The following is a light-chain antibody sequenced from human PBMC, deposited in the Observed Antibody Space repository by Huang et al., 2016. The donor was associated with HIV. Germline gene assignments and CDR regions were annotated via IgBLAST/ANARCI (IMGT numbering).Light chain of an antibody. CDR1: QSVSSY. Sequence: EIVLTQSPATLSLSPGERATLSCRASQSVSSYLAWYQQKPGQAPRLLIYDASNRATGISARFSGSGSGTEFTLTISSLEPEDFAVYYCQQRSNWPFTFGGGTNVEIK. J-gene: IGKJ4*01. V-gene: IGKV3-11*01. CDR2: DAS. CDR3: QQRSNWPFT.